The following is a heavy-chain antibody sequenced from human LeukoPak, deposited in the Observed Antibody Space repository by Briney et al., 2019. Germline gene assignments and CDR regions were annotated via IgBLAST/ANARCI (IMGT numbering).Heavy chain of an antibody. Sequence: SVKVSCKASGGTFSSYAISWVRQARGQGLEWMGRIIPIFGTANYAQKFQGRVTITADKSTSTAYMELSSLRSEDTAVYYCALYYYDSSGYLHAFDIWGQGTMVTVSS. V-gene: IGHV1-69*06. CDR2: IIPIFGTA. CDR1: GGTFSSYA. D-gene: IGHD3-22*01. CDR3: ALYYYDSSGYLHAFDI. J-gene: IGHJ3*02.